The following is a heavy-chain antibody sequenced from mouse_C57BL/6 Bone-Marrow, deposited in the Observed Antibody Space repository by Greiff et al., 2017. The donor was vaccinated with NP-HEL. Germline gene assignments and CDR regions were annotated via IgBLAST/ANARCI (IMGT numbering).Heavy chain of an antibody. V-gene: IGHV1-64*01. CDR3: ARSPIYYGGGFDY. Sequence: QVQLQQPGAELVKPGASVKLSCKASGYTFTSYWMHWVKQRPGQGLEWIGMIHPNSGSTNYNEKFKSKATLTVDKSSSTAYMQLSSLTSEDSAVYYCARSPIYYGGGFDYWGQGTTLTVSS. CDR1: GYTFTSYW. J-gene: IGHJ2*01. CDR2: IHPNSGST. D-gene: IGHD1-1*01.